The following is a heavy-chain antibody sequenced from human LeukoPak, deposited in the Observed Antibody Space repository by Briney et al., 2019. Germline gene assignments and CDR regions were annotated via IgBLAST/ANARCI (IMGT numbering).Heavy chain of an antibody. V-gene: IGHV3-7*03. D-gene: IGHD3-22*01. CDR3: ARAPYYSRVEAYFDY. Sequence: GGSLRLSCAASGFTFSDYYMSWVRQAPGKGLEWVANIEQDGSEKSYVDSVKGRFTISRDNAKNSLYLQMDSLRAEDTAVYYCARAPYYSRVEAYFDYWGQGTLVAVSS. CDR2: IEQDGSEK. CDR1: GFTFSDYY. J-gene: IGHJ4*02.